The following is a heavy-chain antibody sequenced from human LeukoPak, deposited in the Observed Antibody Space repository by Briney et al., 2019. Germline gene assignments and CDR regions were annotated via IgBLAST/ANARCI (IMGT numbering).Heavy chain of an antibody. CDR1: GYTFTSYA. CDR2: INAGNGNT. J-gene: IGHJ4*02. Sequence: ASVKVSCKASGYTFTSYAMHWVRQAPGQRLEWMGWINAGNGNTKYSQKFQGRVTITRDTSASTAHMELSSLRSEDTAVYYCARAATLVDTAMVLYWGQGTLVTVSS. D-gene: IGHD5-18*01. CDR3: ARAATLVDTAMVLY. V-gene: IGHV1-3*01.